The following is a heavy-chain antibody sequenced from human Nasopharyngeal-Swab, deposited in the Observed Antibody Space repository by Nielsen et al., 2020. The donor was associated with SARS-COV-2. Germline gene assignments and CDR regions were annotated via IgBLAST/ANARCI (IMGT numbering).Heavy chain of an antibody. Sequence: GESLKISCAASGFTFSSYAMSWVRQAPGKGLEWASAISGSGGSTYYADSVKGRFTISRDNSKNTLYLQMNSLRAEDTAVYYCAKDPNDLTYYDILTGRDNAFDIWGQGTMVTVSS. CDR1: GFTFSSYA. CDR3: AKDPNDLTYYDILTGRDNAFDI. CDR2: ISGSGGST. V-gene: IGHV3-23*01. J-gene: IGHJ3*02. D-gene: IGHD3-9*01.